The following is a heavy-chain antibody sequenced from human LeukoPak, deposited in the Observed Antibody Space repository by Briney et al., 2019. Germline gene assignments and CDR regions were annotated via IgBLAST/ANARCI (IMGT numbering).Heavy chain of an antibody. Sequence: GGSLRLSCAASGFTFSDYSMNWVRQAPGKGLEWLSYVSSSSRTIYYADSVRGRFTVSRDNAKNSLYLQMNSLRAEDTAVYYCARSTWGYWGQGTLVTVSS. D-gene: IGHD7-27*01. CDR1: GFTFSDYS. CDR2: VSSSSRTI. J-gene: IGHJ4*02. V-gene: IGHV3-48*01. CDR3: ARSTWGY.